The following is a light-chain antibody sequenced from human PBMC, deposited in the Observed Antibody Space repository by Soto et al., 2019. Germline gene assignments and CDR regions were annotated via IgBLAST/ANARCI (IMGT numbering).Light chain of an antibody. J-gene: IGKJ3*01. CDR2: GAS. CDR3: QQYNPRPQT. V-gene: IGKV3-15*01. CDR1: QSIGRD. Sequence: EIQMTQSPSTLSVSPGEGATLSCRASQSIGRDLAWYQQKPGQAPRLLIYGASTRATGIPSRFTGSGSGTEFTIDINSMQSEGFAVYWCQQYNPRPQTFGHGTTVDIK.